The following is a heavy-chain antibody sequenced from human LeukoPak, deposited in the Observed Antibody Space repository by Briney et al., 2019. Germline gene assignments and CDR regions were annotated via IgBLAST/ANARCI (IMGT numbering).Heavy chain of an antibody. CDR2: IYYSGSP. CDR3: ARRGPYGDFDY. Sequence: SETLSLTWTVSGGSISSSSYYWGWIRQPSGKGQEWIGSIYYSGSPYYNPSLKSRVTISVDTSKKQFSLKLSSVTAADTAVYYCARRGPYGDFDYWGQGILVTISS. D-gene: IGHD4-17*01. V-gene: IGHV4-39*01. CDR1: GGSISSSSYY. J-gene: IGHJ4*02.